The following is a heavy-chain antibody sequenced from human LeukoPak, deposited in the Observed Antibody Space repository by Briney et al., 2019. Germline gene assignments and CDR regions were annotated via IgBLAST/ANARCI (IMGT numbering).Heavy chain of an antibody. CDR3: AKMGTTAVIDY. CDR2: ISGGSSGST. CDR1: GFTFSDYA. Sequence: PGGSLRLSCAASGFTFSDYAMSWVRQAPGKGLEWLSVISGGSSGSTYYADSVTGRFTVSRDNSKNTLYLQMNSLRAEDTAVYYCAKMGTTAVIDYWGQGTLVTVSS. D-gene: IGHD4-23*01. J-gene: IGHJ4*02. V-gene: IGHV3-23*01.